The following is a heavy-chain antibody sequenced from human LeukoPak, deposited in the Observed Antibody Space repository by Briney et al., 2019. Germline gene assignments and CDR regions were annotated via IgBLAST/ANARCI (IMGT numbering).Heavy chain of an antibody. J-gene: IGHJ3*02. D-gene: IGHD6-13*01. V-gene: IGHV1-69*06. CDR3: ARATGYMQKNDAFDI. CDR1: GGTFSSYA. CDR2: IIPIFGTA. Sequence: SVKVSCKASGGTFSSYAISWVRQAPGQGLEWMGGIIPIFGTANYAQKFQGRVTITADKSTSTAYMELRSLRSEDTAVYYCARATGYMQKNDAFDIWGQGTMVTVSS.